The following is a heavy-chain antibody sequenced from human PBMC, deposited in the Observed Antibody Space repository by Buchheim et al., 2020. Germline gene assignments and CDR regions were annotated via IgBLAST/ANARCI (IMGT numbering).Heavy chain of an antibody. J-gene: IGHJ4*02. V-gene: IGHV4-34*01. D-gene: IGHD3-22*01. CDR2: INHSGST. CDR1: GGSFSGYY. CDR3: ARGPHPITVIVVVTYFDY. Sequence: QVQLQQWGAGLLEPSETLSLTCAVYGGSFSGYYWSWIRQPPGKGLEWIGDINHSGSTKYNSSLKSRVTISVDTSKNQFSLMLSSVTAADTAVYYCARGPHPITVIVVVTYFDYWGQGTL.